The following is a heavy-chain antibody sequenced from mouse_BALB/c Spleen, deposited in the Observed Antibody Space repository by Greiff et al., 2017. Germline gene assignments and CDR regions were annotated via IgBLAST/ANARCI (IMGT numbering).Heavy chain of an antibody. CDR2: ISDGGSYT. Sequence: EVQGVESGGGLVKPGGSLKLSCAASGFTFSDYYMYWVRQTPEKRLEWVATISDGGSYTYYPDSVKGRFTISRDNAKNNLYLQMSSLKSEDTAMYYCARGSYYYGSSYDYAMDYWGQGTSVTVSS. J-gene: IGHJ4*01. D-gene: IGHD1-1*01. CDR1: GFTFSDYY. CDR3: ARGSYYYGSSYDYAMDY. V-gene: IGHV5-4*02.